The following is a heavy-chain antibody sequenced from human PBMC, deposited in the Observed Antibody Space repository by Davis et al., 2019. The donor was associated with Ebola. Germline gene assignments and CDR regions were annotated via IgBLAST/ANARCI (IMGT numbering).Heavy chain of an antibody. CDR2: INHSGST. Sequence: SETLSLTCAVYGGSFSDYYWSWIRQPPGKGLEWIGEINHSGSTNYNPSLKSRVTISVDTSKNQFSLKLSSVTAADTAVYYCARETYLDYWGQGTLVTVSS. CDR3: ARETYLDY. V-gene: IGHV4-34*01. J-gene: IGHJ4*02. CDR1: GGSFSDYY.